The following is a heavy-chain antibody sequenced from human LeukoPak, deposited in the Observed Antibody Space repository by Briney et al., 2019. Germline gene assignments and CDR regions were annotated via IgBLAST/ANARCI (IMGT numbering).Heavy chain of an antibody. J-gene: IGHJ1*01. V-gene: IGHV4-34*01. CDR3: ARGSRYYYDSSGYYYPRRYFQH. Sequence: MASETLSLTCAVYGGSFSGYYWSWIRQPPGKGLEWIGEINHSGSTNYNPSLKSRVIISVDTSKNQFSLKLSSVSAADTAVYYCARGSRYYYDSSGYYYPRRYFQHWGQGTLVTVSS. CDR1: GGSFSGYY. D-gene: IGHD3-22*01. CDR2: INHSGST.